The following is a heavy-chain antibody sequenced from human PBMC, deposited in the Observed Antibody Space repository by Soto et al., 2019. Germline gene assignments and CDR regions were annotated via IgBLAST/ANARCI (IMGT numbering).Heavy chain of an antibody. J-gene: IGHJ6*02. Sequence: PGGSLRLSCVASGFTFSRHAVNWVRQAPGKGLEWVSAISGNGGTTYYAGSVKGRFTISRDNSKNTLYLHMTSLRAEDTAVYYCAKDRNFPASGFGLDVWGQGTTVTVSS. V-gene: IGHV3-23*01. CDR3: AKDRNFPASGFGLDV. D-gene: IGHD2-2*01. CDR1: GFTFSRHA. CDR2: ISGNGGTT.